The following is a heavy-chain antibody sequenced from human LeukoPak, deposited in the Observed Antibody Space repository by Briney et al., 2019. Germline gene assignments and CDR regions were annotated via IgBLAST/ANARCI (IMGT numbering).Heavy chain of an antibody. Sequence: GGSLRLSCAASGFIVNYNYTSWVRQAPGKGLEWVSVIYSGGSTYYADSVKGRFTISRDNSKNMVYLQMKSLRVEDTAVCYCARVKVGITYWFDPWGQGTLVTVSS. CDR3: ARVKVGITYWFDP. V-gene: IGHV3-66*01. CDR2: IYSGGST. J-gene: IGHJ5*02. D-gene: IGHD1-26*01. CDR1: GFIVNYNY.